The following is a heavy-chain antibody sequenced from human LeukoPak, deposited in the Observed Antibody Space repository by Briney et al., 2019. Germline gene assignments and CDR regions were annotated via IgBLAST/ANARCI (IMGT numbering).Heavy chain of an antibody. Sequence: SETLSLTCTVSGGSISSYYWSWIRQPPGMGLEWIGYIYTSGSTNYNPSLKSRVTIPVDTSKNQCSLKLSSVTAADTAVYYCARGATTVTSWGQGTLVTVSS. CDR2: IYTSGST. CDR1: GGSISSYY. J-gene: IGHJ4*02. CDR3: ARGATTVTS. V-gene: IGHV4-4*09. D-gene: IGHD4-11*01.